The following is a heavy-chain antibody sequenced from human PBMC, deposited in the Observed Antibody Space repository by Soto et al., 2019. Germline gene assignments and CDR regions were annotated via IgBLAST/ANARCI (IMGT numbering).Heavy chain of an antibody. D-gene: IGHD5-18*01. CDR2: IIPILGIA. V-gene: IGHV1-69*02. J-gene: IGHJ4*02. CDR1: GGTFSSYT. CDR3: ARAIQLWQPFDY. Sequence: SVKVSCKASGGTFSSYTISWVRQAPGQGLEWMGRIIPILGIANYAQKFQGRVTITADKSTSTAYMELSSLRSEDTAVYYCARAIQLWQPFDYWGQGTLVTVSS.